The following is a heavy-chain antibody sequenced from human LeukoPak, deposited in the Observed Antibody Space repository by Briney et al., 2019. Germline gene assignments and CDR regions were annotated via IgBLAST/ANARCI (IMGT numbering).Heavy chain of an antibody. V-gene: IGHV4-30-2*01. CDR2: IYHSGST. J-gene: IGHJ4*02. CDR1: GGSISSGGYS. CDR3: ARGKRGYPIDY. Sequence: SSETLSLTCGVSGGSISSGGYSWNWIRQPPGKGLEWIGYIYHSGSTYYNPSLKSRVTISVDRSKNQFSLKLSSVTAADTAVYYCARGKRGYPIDYWGQGTLVTVSS. D-gene: IGHD3-22*01.